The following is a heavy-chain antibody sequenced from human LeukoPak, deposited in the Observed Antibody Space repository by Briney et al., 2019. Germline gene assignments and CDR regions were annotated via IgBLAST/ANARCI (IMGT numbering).Heavy chain of an antibody. J-gene: IGHJ3*02. CDR2: IYQSGSGSS. CDR3: AXXXXXYLXAXXI. V-gene: IGHV4-39*01. Sequence: SEILSLTCSVSGGSIISSNYYWGWIRQPPGKGLEWIGSIYQSGSGSSYYNPSLKSRVTISGDTSKNQFSLKLSSVTAADTAVYYCAXXXXXYLXAXXIXGXGTMVTVSS. CDR1: GGSIISSNYY.